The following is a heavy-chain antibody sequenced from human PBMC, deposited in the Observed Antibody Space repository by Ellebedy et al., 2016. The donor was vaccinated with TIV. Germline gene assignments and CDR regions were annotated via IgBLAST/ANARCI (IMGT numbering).Heavy chain of an antibody. CDR2: ISYDGNNK. J-gene: IGHJ6*02. CDR3: AKEGYDIMTGEQFHGMDV. Sequence: GESLKISCAASGFLLGSFGMHWVRQAPGKGLEWLAFISYDGNNKYIPDSVKGRLTISRDNSMNSLYLQMDSLRAEETAVYYCAKEGYDIMTGEQFHGMDVWGQGTTVTVSS. V-gene: IGHV3-30*18. D-gene: IGHD3-9*01. CDR1: GFLLGSFG.